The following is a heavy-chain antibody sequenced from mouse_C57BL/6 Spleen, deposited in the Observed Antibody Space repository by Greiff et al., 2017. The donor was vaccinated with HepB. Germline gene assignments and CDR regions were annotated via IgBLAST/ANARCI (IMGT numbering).Heavy chain of an antibody. CDR2: IYPGDGDT. D-gene: IGHD2-2*01. CDR1: GYAFSSSW. CDR3: ARNGWDY. Sequence: QVQLKESGPELVKPGASVKISCKASGYAFSSSWMNWVKQRPGKGLEWIGRIYPGDGDTNYNGKFKGKATLTADKSSSTAYMQLSSLTSEDSAVYFCARNGWDYWGQGTTLTVSS. V-gene: IGHV1-82*01. J-gene: IGHJ2*01.